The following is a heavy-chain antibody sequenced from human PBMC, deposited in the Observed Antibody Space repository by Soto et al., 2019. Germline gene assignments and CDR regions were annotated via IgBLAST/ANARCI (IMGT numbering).Heavy chain of an antibody. V-gene: IGHV4-61*05. CDR1: GDSISDTIYY. D-gene: IGHD3-22*01. J-gene: IGHJ4*02. Sequence: SETLSLTCRVSGDSISDTIYYWGWIRQPPGMGLEWIGYIYYSGSTNYNPSLKSRVTISVDTSKNQFSLKLSSVTAADTAVYYCARKNYYDSSGYSFDYWGQGTLVTVSS. CDR2: IYYSGST. CDR3: ARKNYYDSSGYSFDY.